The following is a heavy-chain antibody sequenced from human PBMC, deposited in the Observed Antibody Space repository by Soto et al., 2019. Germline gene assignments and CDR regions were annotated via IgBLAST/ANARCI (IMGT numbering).Heavy chain of an antibody. Sequence: PGGSLRLSCAASGFTFTGYYMHWVRQAPGQGLEWMGWINPNSGGTNYAQKFQGWVTMTRDTSISTAYMELSRLRSDDTAVYYCARDPSAVAGTAPGRTGAFDIWGQGTMVTVSS. J-gene: IGHJ3*02. CDR2: INPNSGGT. CDR1: GFTFTGYY. V-gene: IGHV1-2*04. CDR3: ARDPSAVAGTAPGRTGAFDI. D-gene: IGHD6-19*01.